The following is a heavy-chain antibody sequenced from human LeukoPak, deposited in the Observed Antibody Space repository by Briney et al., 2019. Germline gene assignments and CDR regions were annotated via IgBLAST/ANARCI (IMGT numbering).Heavy chain of an antibody. Sequence: GGSLRLSCAASGFTVSSNYMSWVRQAPGKGLEWVSFICVGGSTYYAHSVNGRITISRDNPKNTLYLQMNSLRAEDTAVYYCASAYDYVWGSFDYWGQGTLVTVSS. J-gene: IGHJ4*02. CDR1: GFTVSSNY. CDR3: ASAYDYVWGSFDY. CDR2: ICVGGST. D-gene: IGHD3-16*01. V-gene: IGHV3-66*02.